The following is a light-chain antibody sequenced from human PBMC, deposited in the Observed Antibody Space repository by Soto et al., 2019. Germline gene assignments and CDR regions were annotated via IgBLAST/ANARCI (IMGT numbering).Light chain of an antibody. V-gene: IGLV2-8*01. CDR2: EVS. Sequence: QSALTQPPSASGSPGQSVTIPCTGTSSDVGGYNYVSWYQQHPGKAPKLMIYEVSKRPSGVPDRFSGSESGNTASLTVSGLQAEDEADYYCSSYAGSNNFGVFGTGTKVTVL. CDR1: SSDVGGYNY. J-gene: IGLJ1*01. CDR3: SSYAGSNNFGV.